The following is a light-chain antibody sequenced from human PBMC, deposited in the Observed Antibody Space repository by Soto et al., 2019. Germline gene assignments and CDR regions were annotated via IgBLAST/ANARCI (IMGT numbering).Light chain of an antibody. CDR2: AAS. CDR1: QGISTY. CDR3: QQLLSYPIT. Sequence: FHLTQLRPSLFDSLGDRAPITCRASQGISTYLAWYQQKPGKAPKLLIYAASTLQSGVPLSFSGSGSGTSFTLTISSLQPEDFATYYCQQLLSYPITFGQGTRLEIK. J-gene: IGKJ5*01. V-gene: IGKV1-9*01.